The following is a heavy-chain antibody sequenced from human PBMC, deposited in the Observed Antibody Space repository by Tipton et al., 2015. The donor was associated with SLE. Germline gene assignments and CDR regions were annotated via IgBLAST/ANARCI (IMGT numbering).Heavy chain of an antibody. CDR1: RGSFSGYA. J-gene: IGHJ6*03. D-gene: IGHD3-16*01. V-gene: IGHV4-34*01. CDR3: ARGVSGYFSYCYMDV. CDR2: ISHSGSA. Sequence: TLSLTCAVSRGSFSGYAWNWIRQAPGKEPEWIGEISHSGSANYNASLKSRVTMSLDKSNNQFSLRLSSVTAADTAVYYCARGVSGYFSYCYMDVWGKGTTVTISS.